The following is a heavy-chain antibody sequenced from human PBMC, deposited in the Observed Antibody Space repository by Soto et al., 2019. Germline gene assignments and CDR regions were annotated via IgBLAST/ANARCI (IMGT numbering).Heavy chain of an antibody. CDR2: IYPGDSDT. CDR1: GYSFTSYW. Sequence: GESLKISCKGSGYSFTSYWIGWVRQMPGKGLGWMGIIYPGDSDTRYSPSFQGQVTISADKSISTAYLQWSSLKASDTAMYYCATPYYYDSSGYEAAFDIWGQGTMVTVSS. V-gene: IGHV5-51*01. CDR3: ATPYYYDSSGYEAAFDI. D-gene: IGHD3-22*01. J-gene: IGHJ3*02.